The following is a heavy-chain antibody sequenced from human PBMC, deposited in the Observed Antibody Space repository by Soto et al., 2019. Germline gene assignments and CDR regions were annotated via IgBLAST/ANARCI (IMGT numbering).Heavy chain of an antibody. CDR2: IKPDNGDT. CDR3: ATSYDSGFDP. J-gene: IGHJ5*02. CDR1: GNPFSKYG. Sequence: QLQLVQSGAEVERPGASVRVSCKAYGNPFSKYGISWIRQAPGQGLEWMGWIKPDNGDTNYAQKFQGRVTMTTDTSSNTAYMELRSLRSDDTAVYYCATSYDSGFDPWGQGTLVSVSS. D-gene: IGHD5-12*01. V-gene: IGHV1-18*04.